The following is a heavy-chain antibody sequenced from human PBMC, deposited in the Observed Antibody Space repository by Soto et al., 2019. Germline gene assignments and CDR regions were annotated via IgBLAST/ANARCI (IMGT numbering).Heavy chain of an antibody. CDR3: ARKATVTTENYYYYYGMDV. D-gene: IGHD4-17*01. CDR1: GGTFSSYA. Sequence: SVKVSSKASGGTFSSYAISWVRQAPGQGLEWMGGIIPIFGTANYAQKFQGRVTITADESTSTAYMELSSLRSEDTAVYYCARKATVTTENYYYYYGMDVWGQGTTVTVSS. J-gene: IGHJ6*02. CDR2: IIPIFGTA. V-gene: IGHV1-69*13.